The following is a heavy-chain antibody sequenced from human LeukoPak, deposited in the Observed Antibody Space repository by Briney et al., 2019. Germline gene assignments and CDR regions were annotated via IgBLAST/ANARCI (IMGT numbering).Heavy chain of an antibody. Sequence: GESLKISCKGSGYSFTSYGISWVRQAPGQGLEWMGWISAYNDNTNYAQNLQGRVTMTTDTSTTTAYMELRSLRSDDTAVYYCARGGGMKPGDFEYWGQGTLVTVSS. J-gene: IGHJ4*02. CDR2: ISAYNDNT. CDR1: GYSFTSYG. D-gene: IGHD3-16*01. CDR3: ARGGGMKPGDFEY. V-gene: IGHV1-18*01.